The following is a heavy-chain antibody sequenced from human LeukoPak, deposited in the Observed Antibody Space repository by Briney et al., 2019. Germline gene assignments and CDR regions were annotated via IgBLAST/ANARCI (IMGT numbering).Heavy chain of an antibody. CDR3: AGTSRRYYDFWSGYFFVY. Sequence: SETLSLXCTVSGGSISSYYWNWIRRPAGKGLEWIGRISSSGSANYNPSLKSRVTLSVDTSRNQLSLILNSVTAADTAVYYCAGTSRRYYDFWSGYFFVYWGQGTLVTVSS. D-gene: IGHD3-3*01. J-gene: IGHJ4*02. CDR1: GGSISSYY. V-gene: IGHV4-4*07. CDR2: ISSSGSA.